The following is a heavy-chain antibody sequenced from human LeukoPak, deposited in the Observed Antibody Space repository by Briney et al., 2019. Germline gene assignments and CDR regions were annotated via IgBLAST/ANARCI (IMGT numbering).Heavy chain of an antibody. D-gene: IGHD3-22*01. CDR2: IYYSGST. J-gene: IGHJ4*02. CDR3: ARAPNYYYDSSGLDY. Sequence: SETLSLTCTVSGGSISSSSYSWVWIRQPPGKGLEWIGSIYYSGSTYYNPSLKSRVTISVDTSKNQFSLKLSSVTAADTAVYYCARAPNYYYDSSGLDYWGQGTLVTVSS. CDR1: GGSISSSSYS. V-gene: IGHV4-39*01.